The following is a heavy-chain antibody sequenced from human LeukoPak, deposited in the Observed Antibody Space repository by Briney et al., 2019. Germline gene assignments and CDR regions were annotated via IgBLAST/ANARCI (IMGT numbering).Heavy chain of an antibody. CDR2: IYYSGST. J-gene: IGHJ4*02. V-gene: IGHV4-39*01. D-gene: IGHD2-2*02. Sequence: PSETQSLTCTVSGGSISSSSYYWGWIRQPPGKGLEWIGSIYYSGSTYYNPSLKSRVTISVDTSKNQFSLKLSSVTAADTAVYYCARQPRYCSSTSCYMDYWGQGTLVTVSS. CDR1: GGSISSSSYY. CDR3: ARQPRYCSSTSCYMDY.